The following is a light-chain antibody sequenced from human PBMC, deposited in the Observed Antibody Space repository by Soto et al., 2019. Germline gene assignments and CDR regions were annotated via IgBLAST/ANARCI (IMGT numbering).Light chain of an antibody. V-gene: IGKV3-15*01. CDR3: QQYNNWPPLT. J-gene: IGKJ4*01. Sequence: EIVMTQSPATLCVSPGERATLSCRASQSVSSNLAWYQQKPGQAPRLLIYGASTRATVIAARFSDSGSGTEFTLTISSLQSEDFAVYYCQQYNNWPPLTFGGGTKVEIK. CDR1: QSVSSN. CDR2: GAS.